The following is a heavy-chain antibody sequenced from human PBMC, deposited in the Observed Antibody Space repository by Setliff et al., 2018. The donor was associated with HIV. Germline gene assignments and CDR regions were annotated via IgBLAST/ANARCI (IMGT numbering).Heavy chain of an antibody. Sequence: ASVKVSCKSSEGTFTAYAISWVRQAPGQGLEWMGRIITIFGTTNYAQKFQGRVTITADESTSTAYMELSSLRSEDTAVYFCARDPVSDNSARPYYFDYWGQGTLVTVSS. V-gene: IGHV1-69*13. J-gene: IGHJ4*02. CDR2: IITIFGTT. D-gene: IGHD2-21*01. CDR3: ARDPVSDNSARPYYFDY. CDR1: EGTFTAYA.